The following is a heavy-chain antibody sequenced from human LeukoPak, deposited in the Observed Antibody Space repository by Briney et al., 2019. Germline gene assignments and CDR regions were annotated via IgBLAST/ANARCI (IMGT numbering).Heavy chain of an antibody. CDR3: ARYLSSLYYYYGMDV. Sequence: SVKVSCKASGGTFSSYAISWVRQAPGQGLEWMGGIIPILGIANYAQKFQGRVTITADKSTSTAYMELSSLRSEDTAVYYCARYLSSLYYYYGMDVWGQGTTVTVSS. CDR2: IIPILGIA. J-gene: IGHJ6*02. V-gene: IGHV1-69*10. CDR1: GGTFSSYA.